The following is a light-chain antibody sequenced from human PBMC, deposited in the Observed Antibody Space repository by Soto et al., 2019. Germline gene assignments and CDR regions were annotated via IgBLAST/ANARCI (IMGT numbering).Light chain of an antibody. J-gene: IGKJ1*01. V-gene: IGKV1-5*01. Sequence: NQMTQSPSTLSAYVGDRVTITCRASQSISNWLAWYQQKPGKAPKLLIFDASILESGVPSRFSGSGSGTEFTLTISSPQPDDLATYYCQQYNSYLWTFGQGTMVDI. CDR1: QSISNW. CDR2: DAS. CDR3: QQYNSYLWT.